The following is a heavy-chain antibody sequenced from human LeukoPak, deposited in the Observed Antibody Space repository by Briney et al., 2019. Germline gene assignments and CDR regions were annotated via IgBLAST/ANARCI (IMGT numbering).Heavy chain of an antibody. Sequence: GGSLRLSCEVSGFTFSTYAMSWVRQAPGKGLEWVSVISGSGGSTYYADSVKGRFTISRDNSKNTLYLQMNSLRAEDTAVYYCAKDGSRSGYPYYMDVWGKGTTVTVSS. CDR2: ISGSGGST. V-gene: IGHV3-23*01. J-gene: IGHJ6*03. CDR3: AKDGSRSGYPYYMDV. D-gene: IGHD5-12*01. CDR1: GFTFSTYA.